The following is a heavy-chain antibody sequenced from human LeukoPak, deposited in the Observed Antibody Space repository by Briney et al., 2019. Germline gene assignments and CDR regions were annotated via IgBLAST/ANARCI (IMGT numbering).Heavy chain of an antibody. Sequence: PGGSLRLSCAASGFTFSNAWMSWVRQAPGKGLEWVGRIKSKTDGGTTDYAAPVKGRFTISRDDSKNTLYLQMNSLKTEDTAVYYCTIIQVGFRIELRLDYWGQGTLVTVSS. J-gene: IGHJ4*02. CDR1: GFTFSNAW. D-gene: IGHD2-8*02. V-gene: IGHV3-15*01. CDR2: IKSKTDGGTT. CDR3: TIIQVGFRIELRLDY.